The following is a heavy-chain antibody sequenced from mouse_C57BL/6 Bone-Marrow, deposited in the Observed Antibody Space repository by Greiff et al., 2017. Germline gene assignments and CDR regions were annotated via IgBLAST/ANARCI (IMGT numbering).Heavy chain of an antibody. CDR2: IRLKSDNYAT. D-gene: IGHD2-5*01. Sequence: EVMLVESGGGLVQPGGSMKLSCVASGFTFSNYWMNWVRQSPEKGLEWVAQIRLKSDNYATHYAESVKGRFTISRDDSKSSVYLQMNNLRAEDTGIYYCTGADSNYECAMDYWGQGTSVTVSS. V-gene: IGHV6-3*01. J-gene: IGHJ4*01. CDR1: GFTFSNYW. CDR3: TGADSNYECAMDY.